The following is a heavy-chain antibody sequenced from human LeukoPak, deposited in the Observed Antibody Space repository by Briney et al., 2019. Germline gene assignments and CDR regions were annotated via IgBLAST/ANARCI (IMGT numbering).Heavy chain of an antibody. V-gene: IGHV4-34*01. CDR1: GGSFSGYY. CDR2: INHSGST. J-gene: IGHJ5*02. CDR3: ARVLFGFDP. Sequence: PSETLSLTCAVYGGSFSGYYWSWIRQPPGKGLEWIGEINHSGSTNYNPSLKSRVTISVDTSKNQFSLKLSSVTAADTAVYYCARVLFGFDPWGQGTLVTVSS. D-gene: IGHD2-15*01.